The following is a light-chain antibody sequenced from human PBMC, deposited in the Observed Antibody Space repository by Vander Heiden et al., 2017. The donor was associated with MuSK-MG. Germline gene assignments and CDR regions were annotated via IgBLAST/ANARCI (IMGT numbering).Light chain of an antibody. J-gene: IGKJ5*01. CDR3: QQSYSNPIT. Sequence: DIQMTQSPSSLSASVGDRVIITCRASQSISSYLNWYQQKPGKAPKLLIYAASSLQSGVPSRFSGSGFETDFTLTISSLQPGDFATYSCQQSYSNPITFGQGTRLEIK. CDR2: AAS. V-gene: IGKV1-39*01. CDR1: QSISSY.